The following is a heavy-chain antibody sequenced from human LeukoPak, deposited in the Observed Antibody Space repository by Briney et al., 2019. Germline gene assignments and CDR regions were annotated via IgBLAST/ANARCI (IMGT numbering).Heavy chain of an antibody. CDR1: GYTFTSYD. CDR3: ARGRGRQLWFKPYYYYGMDV. V-gene: IGHV1-8*01. Sequence: GASVKASSKASGYTFTSYDINCERQATEQGREWMGWMNTNSGNTGYAQKFKGRVTMTRNTSISTAYMELSSLRSEDTAVYYCARGRGRQLWFKPYYYYGMDVWGQGTTVTVSS. D-gene: IGHD5-18*01. CDR2: MNTNSGNT. J-gene: IGHJ6*02.